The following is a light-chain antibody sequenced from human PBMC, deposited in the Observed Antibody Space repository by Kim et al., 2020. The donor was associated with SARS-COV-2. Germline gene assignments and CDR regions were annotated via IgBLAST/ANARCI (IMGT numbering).Light chain of an antibody. CDR3: QAWDSNTVV. Sequence: SYELTQPPSVSVSPGQTASITCSGDKLDHKYVCWYQQKPGQSPVLVMYEDTKRPSGIPERFSGSNSGNTATLTISGTQAMDEADYYCQAWDSNTVVLRSGTKVTVL. CDR1: KLDHKY. CDR2: EDT. V-gene: IGLV3-1*01. J-gene: IGLJ1*01.